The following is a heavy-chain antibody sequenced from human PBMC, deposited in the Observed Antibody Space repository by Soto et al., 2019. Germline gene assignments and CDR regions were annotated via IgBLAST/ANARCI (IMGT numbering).Heavy chain of an antibody. CDR1: GFTFSSYA. Sequence: EVQLLESGGGLVQPGGSLRLSCAASGFTFSSYAMSWVRQAPGKGLEWVSVISGSGDSTYYADSVRGRFTISRDNSKNTLYLTTNSLRAEDTAVYYCAKDRDGAAAGPTKFYGMDVWGQGTTVTVSS. V-gene: IGHV3-23*01. CDR2: ISGSGDST. D-gene: IGHD6-13*01. J-gene: IGHJ6*02. CDR3: AKDRDGAAAGPTKFYGMDV.